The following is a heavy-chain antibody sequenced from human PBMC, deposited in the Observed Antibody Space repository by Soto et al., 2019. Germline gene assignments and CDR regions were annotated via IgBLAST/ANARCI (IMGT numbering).Heavy chain of an antibody. CDR3: VRVRHDSSGYYFDY. J-gene: IGHJ4*02. D-gene: IGHD3-22*01. CDR2: IYYSGSP. Sequence: ETLPLTCTVSGGCINSYYWNWIRQPPGKGLEWIGYIYYSGSPNYNPSLKSRVTTSVDTSKTQFSLNFRSVTAADTAVYYCVRVRHDSSGYYFDYWGQGTLVT. V-gene: IGHV4-59*01. CDR1: GGCINSYY.